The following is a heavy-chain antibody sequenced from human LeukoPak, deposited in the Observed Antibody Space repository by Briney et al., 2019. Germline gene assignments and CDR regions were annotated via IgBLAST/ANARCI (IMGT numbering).Heavy chain of an antibody. Sequence: GGSLRLSCAASGFTISSDCMYWVRHAPRKGLVWVSRINSDGSSTSYADSVKGRFTIYRDNDKNTLYLQMNSLRAEDTAVYYCARAGADFWSGYYRYWGGGTLVTVSS. D-gene: IGHD3-3*01. CDR2: INSDGSST. J-gene: IGHJ4*02. V-gene: IGHV3-74*01. CDR3: ARAGADFWSGYYRY. CDR1: GFTISSDC.